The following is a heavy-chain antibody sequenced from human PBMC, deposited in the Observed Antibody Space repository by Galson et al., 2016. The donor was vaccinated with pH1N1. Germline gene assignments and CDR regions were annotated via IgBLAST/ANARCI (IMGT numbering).Heavy chain of an antibody. CDR1: GGSFISHA. D-gene: IGHD6-19*01. V-gene: IGHV1-69*05. CDR2: IIPVFGTA. J-gene: IGHJ4*02. Sequence: SVKVSCKASGGSFISHAITWVRQAPGQGLEWMGGIIPVFGTANYAQKFQGRVSITTDESTSTASMELSSLTSEDTAVYYGAKRYRSGWYYFDYWGQGTLVTVSS. CDR3: AKRYRSGWYYFDY.